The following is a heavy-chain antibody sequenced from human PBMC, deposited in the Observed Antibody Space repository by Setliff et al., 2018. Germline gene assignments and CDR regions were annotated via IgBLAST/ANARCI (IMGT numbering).Heavy chain of an antibody. D-gene: IGHD5-18*01. CDR2: INHSGSP. J-gene: IGHJ6*03. CDR3: ARGLIFGYSYVGEYYYYMDV. Sequence: SETLSLTCAVYGGSFSGYYWSWIRQPPGKGLEWIGEINHSGSPNYNPSLKSRVTISVDTSKNQFSLKLSSVTAADTDVYYCARGLIFGYSYVGEYYYYMDVWGKGTTVTVSS. V-gene: IGHV4-34*01. CDR1: GGSFSGYY.